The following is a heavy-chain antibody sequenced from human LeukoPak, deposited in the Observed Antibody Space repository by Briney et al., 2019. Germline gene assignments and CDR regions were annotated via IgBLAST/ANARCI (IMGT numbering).Heavy chain of an antibody. D-gene: IGHD3-22*01. V-gene: IGHV3-23*01. CDR2: ITGSGGST. Sequence: PGGSLRLSCAASGFTFSSYAMSWVRQAPGKGLEWVSGITGSGGSTYYADSVKGRFTISRDNSKNTLYLQMNSLRAEDTAVYYCANRHYDSSGHKSYFDYWGQGTLVTVPS. CDR3: ANRHYDSSGHKSYFDY. J-gene: IGHJ4*02. CDR1: GFTFSSYA.